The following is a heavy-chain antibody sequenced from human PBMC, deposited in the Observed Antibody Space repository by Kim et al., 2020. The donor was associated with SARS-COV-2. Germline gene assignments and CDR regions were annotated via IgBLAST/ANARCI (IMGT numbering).Heavy chain of an antibody. CDR3: ARAGVMTFGGVIAY. J-gene: IGHJ4*02. CDR2: ISYDGSNK. D-gene: IGHD3-16*02. Sequence: GGSLRLSCAASGFTFSSYAMHWVRQAPGKGLEWVAVISYDGSNKYYADSVKGRFTISRDNSKNTLYLQMNSLRAEDTAVYYCARAGVMTFGGVIAYGGQGTLVTV. CDR1: GFTFSSYA. V-gene: IGHV3-30*04.